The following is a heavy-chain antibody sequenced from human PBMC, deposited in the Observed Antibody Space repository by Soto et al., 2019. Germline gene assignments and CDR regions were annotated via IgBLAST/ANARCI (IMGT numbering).Heavy chain of an antibody. CDR3: ARDYYESGGYFDC. Sequence: SQTLSLTCAISGGNVSSNSAAWNCSIRSRSRGLEWLGRTYYRSKWNTDYAVSVNSRITISPDTSKNQFSLQLKSVTPEDTGVYYCARDYYESGGYFDCWGQGNLVTVSS. J-gene: IGHJ4*02. V-gene: IGHV6-1*01. D-gene: IGHD3-22*01. CDR1: GGNVSSNSAA. CDR2: TYYRSKWNT.